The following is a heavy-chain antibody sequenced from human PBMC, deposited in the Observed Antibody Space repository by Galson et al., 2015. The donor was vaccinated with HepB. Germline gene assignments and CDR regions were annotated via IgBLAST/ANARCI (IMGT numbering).Heavy chain of an antibody. CDR2: ISGSGGST. J-gene: IGHJ4*02. Sequence: SLRLSCAASGFTFSSYAMSWVRQAPGKGLEWVSAISGSGGSTYYADSVKGQFTISRDNSKNTLYLQMNSLRAEDTAVYYCAKDSIRNRVLRYFDWLHYWGQGTLVTVSS. V-gene: IGHV3-23*01. CDR3: AKDSIRNRVLRYFDWLHY. D-gene: IGHD3-9*01. CDR1: GFTFSSYA.